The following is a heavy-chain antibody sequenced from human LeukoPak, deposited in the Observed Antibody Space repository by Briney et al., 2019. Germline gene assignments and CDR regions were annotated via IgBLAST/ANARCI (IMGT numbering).Heavy chain of an antibody. V-gene: IGHV1-18*01. CDR1: GYIFTQYG. CDR3: ARDRQQQRSNFGY. CDR2: ISAYNGNT. D-gene: IGHD6-13*01. J-gene: IGHJ4*02. Sequence: ASVKVSCNASGYIFTQYGISWVRQAPGQGLEWMGWISAYNGNTNYAQKLQGRVTMTTDTSTSTAYMELRSLRSDDTAVYYCARDRQQQRSNFGYWGQGTLVTVSS.